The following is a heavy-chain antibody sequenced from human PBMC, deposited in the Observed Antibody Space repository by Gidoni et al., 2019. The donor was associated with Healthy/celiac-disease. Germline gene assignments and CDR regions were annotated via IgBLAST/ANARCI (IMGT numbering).Heavy chain of an antibody. CDR2: INHSGST. J-gene: IGHJ6*02. Sequence: QVQLQQWGAGLLKPSETLSLTCAVYGGSFSGYYWSWIRQPPGKGLEWIGEINHSGSTNYNPSLKSRVTISVDTSKNQFSLKLSSVTAADTAVYYCARDVSVTYDYYYYGMDVWGQGTTVTVSS. CDR1: GGSFSGYY. D-gene: IGHD4-4*01. V-gene: IGHV4-34*01. CDR3: ARDVSVTYDYYYYGMDV.